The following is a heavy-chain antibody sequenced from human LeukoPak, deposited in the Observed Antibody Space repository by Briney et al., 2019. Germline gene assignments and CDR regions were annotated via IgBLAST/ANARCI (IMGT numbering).Heavy chain of an antibody. V-gene: IGHV3-74*01. CDR2: INSDGITT. D-gene: IGHD3-16*01. CDR3: AREGGGLDY. J-gene: IGHJ4*03. Sequence: GGSLRLSCAASGFTFSIYWMHWVRQAPGQGLVWVSRINSDGITTTYADSVKGRFTISRDNAKNTLYLQMNSLRVDDTAVYYCAREGGGLDYWGQGTTVTVSS. CDR1: GFTFSIYW.